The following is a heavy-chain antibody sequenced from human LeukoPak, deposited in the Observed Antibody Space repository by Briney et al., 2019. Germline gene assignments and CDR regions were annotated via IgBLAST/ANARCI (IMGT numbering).Heavy chain of an antibody. CDR2: IYTSGST. Sequence: PSETLSLTCAVSGGSISSYYWSWIRQPPGKGLERIGRIYTSGSTNYNPSLKSRVTMSVDTSKNQFSLKLSSVTAADTAVYYCARDRDTMIGGDAFDIWGQGTMVTVSS. V-gene: IGHV4-4*07. CDR3: ARDRDTMIGGDAFDI. J-gene: IGHJ3*02. CDR1: GGSISSYY. D-gene: IGHD3-22*01.